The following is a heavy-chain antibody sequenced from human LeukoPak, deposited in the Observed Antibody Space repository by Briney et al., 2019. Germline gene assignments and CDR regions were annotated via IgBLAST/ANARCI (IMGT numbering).Heavy chain of an antibody. Sequence: SETLSLTCTVSGGSISSYCWSWIRQPPGKGLEWIGYIYYSGSPDYNPSLKSRLTISLDTSENQFSLKLSSVTAADTAVYYCARHASNSGGNLKFDYWGQGTLVTVSS. CDR1: GGSISSYC. D-gene: IGHD2-15*01. CDR2: IYYSGSP. CDR3: ARHASNSGGNLKFDY. J-gene: IGHJ4*02. V-gene: IGHV4-59*08.